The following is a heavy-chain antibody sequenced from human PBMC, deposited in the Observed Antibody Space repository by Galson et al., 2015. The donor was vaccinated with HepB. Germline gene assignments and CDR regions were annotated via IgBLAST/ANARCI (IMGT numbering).Heavy chain of an antibody. D-gene: IGHD3-3*01. V-gene: IGHV1-18*04. CDR1: GYTFTSYG. CDR2: ISAYNGNT. Sequence: SVKVSCKASGYTFTSYGISWVRQAPGQGLEWMGWISAYNGNTNYAQKLQGRVTMTTDTSTSTAYMELRSLRSDDTAVYYCARQGYYYDFLSGYYVGRLHFDYWGQGTLVTVSS. CDR3: ARQGYYYDFLSGYYVGRLHFDY. J-gene: IGHJ4*02.